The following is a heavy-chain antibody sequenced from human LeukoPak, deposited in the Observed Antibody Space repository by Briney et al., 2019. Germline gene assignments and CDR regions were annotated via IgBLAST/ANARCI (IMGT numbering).Heavy chain of an antibody. D-gene: IGHD4/OR15-4a*01. CDR3: ARGVLSPPNAFDI. V-gene: IGHV3-66*01. CDR2: IYSGGST. CDR1: GFTVSSNY. Sequence: GGSLRLSCAASGFTVSSNYMSWVRQAPGKGLEWVSVIYSGGSTYYADSVKGRFTISRDNSKNTLYLQMNSLRAEDTAVYYCARGVLSPPNAFDIWGQGTMVTVSS. J-gene: IGHJ3*02.